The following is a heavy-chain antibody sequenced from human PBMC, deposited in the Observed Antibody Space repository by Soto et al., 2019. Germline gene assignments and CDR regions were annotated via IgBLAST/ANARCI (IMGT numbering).Heavy chain of an antibody. CDR1: GYSFTSYW. D-gene: IGHD2-2*01. J-gene: IGHJ6*02. V-gene: IGHV5-10-1*01. CDR2: IDPSDSYT. CDR3: ARQPLSSAAANYYYYGMDV. Sequence: GESLKISCKGSGYSFTSYWISWVRQMPGKGLEWMGRIDPSDSYTNYSPSFQGHVTISADKSISTAYLQWSSLKASDTAMYYCARQPLSSAAANYYYYGMDVWGQGTTVTVSS.